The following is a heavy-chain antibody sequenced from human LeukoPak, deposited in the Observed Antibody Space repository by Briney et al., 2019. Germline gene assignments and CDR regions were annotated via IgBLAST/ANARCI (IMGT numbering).Heavy chain of an antibody. CDR1: GYSIGSGYY. J-gene: IGHJ5*02. CDR3: ARDFFGRAAGTGNWFDP. CDR2: VYHDGST. Sequence: SETLSLTCSVSGYSIGSGYYWGWIRQSPGKGLEWIGSVYHDGSTYYNPSLKSRVTVSADTSENQISLSLSSVTATDTAVYYCARDFFGRAAGTGNWFDPWGQGTLVTVSS. V-gene: IGHV4-38-2*02. D-gene: IGHD6-13*01.